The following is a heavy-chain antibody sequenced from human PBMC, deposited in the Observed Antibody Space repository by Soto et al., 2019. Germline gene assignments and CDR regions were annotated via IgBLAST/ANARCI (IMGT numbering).Heavy chain of an antibody. CDR3: ATFTIFTSYPHFDY. CDR2: FDPEDGET. Sequence: ASVKVSCKVSGYTLTELSMHCVRQAPGKGLEWMGGFDPEDGETIYAQKFQGRVTMTEDTSTDTAYMELSSLRSEDTAVYYCATFTIFTSYPHFDYWGQGTLVTVSS. CDR1: GYTLTELS. D-gene: IGHD3-3*01. J-gene: IGHJ4*02. V-gene: IGHV1-24*01.